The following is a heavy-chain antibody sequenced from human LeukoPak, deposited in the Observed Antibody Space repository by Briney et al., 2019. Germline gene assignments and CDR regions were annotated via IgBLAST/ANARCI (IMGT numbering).Heavy chain of an antibody. CDR3: ARGEGQYGSGSYSYYFDY. Sequence: SETLSLTCAVYGGSFSGYYWSWIRQPPRKGLEWIGEINHSGSTNYNPSLKSRVTISVDTSKNQFSLKLSSVTAADTAVYYCARGEGQYGSGSYSYYFDYWGQGTLVTVSS. D-gene: IGHD3-10*01. CDR1: GGSFSGYY. J-gene: IGHJ4*02. V-gene: IGHV4-34*01. CDR2: INHSGST.